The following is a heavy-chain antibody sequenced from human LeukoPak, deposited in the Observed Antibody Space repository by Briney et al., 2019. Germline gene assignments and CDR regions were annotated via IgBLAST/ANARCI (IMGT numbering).Heavy chain of an antibody. J-gene: IGHJ4*02. CDR3: TRMTAGHDY. V-gene: IGHV4-34*01. CDR2: INHSGYT. CDR1: GVSFNDYY. D-gene: IGHD2-21*02. Sequence: NASETLSLTCAVSGVSFNDYYWSWVRQTPGKGLEWIGEINHSGYTNDSPSLKSRVTLSIDMSRKQFSLNLRSVTVADTGIYYCTRMTAGHDYWGQGTLVTVSS.